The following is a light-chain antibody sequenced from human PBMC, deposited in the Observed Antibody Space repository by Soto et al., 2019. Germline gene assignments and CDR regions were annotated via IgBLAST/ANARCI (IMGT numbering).Light chain of an antibody. V-gene: IGKV3-20*01. CDR2: GAS. J-gene: IGKJ2*01. Sequence: IVLTQSPGTLSLSPGERATLSCRASQSVSSSYLAWYQQKPGQAPRLLIYGASSRATGIPDRFSGSGSGTDVTLTISRLEPEDFAVYYCQQYGNSPYTFGQGTKLEIK. CDR1: QSVSSSY. CDR3: QQYGNSPYT.